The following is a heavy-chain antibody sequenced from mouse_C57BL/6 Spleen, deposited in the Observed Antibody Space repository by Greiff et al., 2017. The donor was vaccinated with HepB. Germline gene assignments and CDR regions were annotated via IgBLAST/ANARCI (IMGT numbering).Heavy chain of an antibody. CDR3: ARPDYDYDGYYAMDY. CDR2: ISSGSSTI. J-gene: IGHJ4*01. V-gene: IGHV5-17*01. CDR1: GFTFSDYG. Sequence: EVMLVESGGGLVKPGGSLKLSCAASGFTFSDYGMHWVRQAPEKGLEWVAYISSGSSTIYYADTVKGRFTISRDNAKNTLFRQMTSLRSEDTAMYYCARPDYDYDGYYAMDYWGQGTSVTVSS. D-gene: IGHD2-4*01.